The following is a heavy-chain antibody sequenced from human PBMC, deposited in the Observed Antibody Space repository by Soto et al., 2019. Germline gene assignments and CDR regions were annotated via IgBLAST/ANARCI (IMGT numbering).Heavy chain of an antibody. CDR2: INSDGSST. V-gene: IGHV3-74*01. CDR1: GFTFSSYW. J-gene: IGHJ4*02. CDR3: AFPRYSSSWYYFDY. Sequence: EVQLVESGGGLVQPGGSLRLSCAASGFTFSSYWMHWVRQAPGKGLVWVSRINSDGSSTSYADSVKGRFTISRDNAKNSLYLQMNSLRAEDTAVYYCAFPRYSSSWYYFDYWGQGTLVTVSS. D-gene: IGHD6-13*01.